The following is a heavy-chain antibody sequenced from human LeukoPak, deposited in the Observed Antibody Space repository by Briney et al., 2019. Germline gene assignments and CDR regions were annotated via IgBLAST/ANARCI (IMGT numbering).Heavy chain of an antibody. D-gene: IGHD6-13*01. CDR2: INHSGST. Sequence: SETLSLTCTVSGGSIGSGGYYWSWIRQPPGKGLEWIGEINHSGSTNYNPSLKSRVTISVDTSKNQFSLKLSSVTAADTAVYYCARAQPGYSSSWYSIKYFQHWGQGTLVTVSS. CDR1: GGSIGSGGYY. V-gene: IGHV4-39*07. CDR3: ARAQPGYSSSWYSIKYFQH. J-gene: IGHJ1*01.